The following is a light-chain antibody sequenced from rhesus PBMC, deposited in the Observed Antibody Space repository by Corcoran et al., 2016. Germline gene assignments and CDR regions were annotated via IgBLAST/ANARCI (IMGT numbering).Light chain of an antibody. J-gene: IGKJ1*01. CDR1: QGISNA. CDR3: QQDYTIPWT. Sequence: DIQMSQSPSSLSASVGDKVTITCRVSQGISNALAWYQQKPGKAPKLLIYAASNLEYGVPSRFSGSRSGTDVTRTISSLQPEDFATYYGQQDYTIPWTFGQVTKVEIK. CDR2: AAS. V-gene: IGKV1-33*02.